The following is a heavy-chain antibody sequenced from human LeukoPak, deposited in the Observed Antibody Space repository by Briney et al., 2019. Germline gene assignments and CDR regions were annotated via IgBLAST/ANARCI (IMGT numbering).Heavy chain of an antibody. D-gene: IGHD3-22*01. J-gene: IGHJ4*02. CDR2: IYYSGST. Sequence: SETLSLTCTVSGGSISSHYWSWIRQPPGKGLEWIGYIYYSGSTNYNPSLKSRVTISVDTSKNQFSLKLSSVTAADTAVYYCARESGYDSSGYYYYWGQGTLVTVSS. CDR3: ARESGYDSSGYYYY. V-gene: IGHV4-59*11. CDR1: GGSISSHY.